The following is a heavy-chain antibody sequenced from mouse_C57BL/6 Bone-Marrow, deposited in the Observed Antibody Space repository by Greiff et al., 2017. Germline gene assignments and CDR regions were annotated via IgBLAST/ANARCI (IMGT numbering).Heavy chain of an antibody. CDR1: GYTFTDYY. J-gene: IGHJ4*01. Sequence: QVQLKESGAELVRPGASVKLSCKASGYTFTDYYINWVKQRPGQGLEWIARIYPGSGNTYYNEKFKGKATLTAEKSSSTAYMQLSSLTSEDSAVYFCARRNGYYARDYWGQGTSATVSS. CDR3: ARRNGYYARDY. CDR2: IYPGSGNT. V-gene: IGHV1-76*01.